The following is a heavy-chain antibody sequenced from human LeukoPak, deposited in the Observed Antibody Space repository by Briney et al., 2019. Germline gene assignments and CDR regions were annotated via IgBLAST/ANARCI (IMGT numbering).Heavy chain of an antibody. V-gene: IGHV1-8*03. Sequence: ASVKVSCKASGYTFTSYDINWVRQATGQGLEWMGWMNPNSGNTGYAQKFQGRVTITRNTSISTAYMELSSLRSEDTAVYYCARDMKRSRARWENLGFDPWGQGTLVTVSS. CDR3: ARDMKRSRARWENLGFDP. CDR1: GYTFTSYD. D-gene: IGHD1-26*01. J-gene: IGHJ5*02. CDR2: MNPNSGNT.